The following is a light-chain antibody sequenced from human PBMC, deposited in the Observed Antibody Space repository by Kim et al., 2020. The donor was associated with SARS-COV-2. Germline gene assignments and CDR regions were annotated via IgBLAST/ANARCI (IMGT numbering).Light chain of an antibody. CDR3: QQYGSTPLT. V-gene: IGKV3-20*01. J-gene: IGKJ4*01. CDR2: GAS. CDR1: QSVSSIY. Sequence: EIVLTQSPGTLSLSPGERATLSCRASQSVSSIYLAWYQQKPGQAPRLLIYGASSRATGIPDRFSGGGSRTDFTLTISRLEPEDFALYYWQQYGSTPLTFGGETKVDIK.